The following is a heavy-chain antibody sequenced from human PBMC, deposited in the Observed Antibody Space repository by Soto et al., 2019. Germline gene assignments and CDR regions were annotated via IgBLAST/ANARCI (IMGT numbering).Heavy chain of an antibody. CDR2: IFHSGTT. D-gene: IGHD3-22*01. J-gene: IGHJ3*02. CDR3: ARGGRPYYYDSSGYGAFDI. Sequence: ETLSLTCAVSGHSISSDYYWGWIRQPPGKALEWIGNIFHSGTTYYNPSLNSRVTISVDTSKNQFSLKLSSVTAADTAVSYCARGGRPYYYDSSGYGAFDIWRQGTMVTVSS. CDR1: GHSISSDYY. V-gene: IGHV4-38-2*01.